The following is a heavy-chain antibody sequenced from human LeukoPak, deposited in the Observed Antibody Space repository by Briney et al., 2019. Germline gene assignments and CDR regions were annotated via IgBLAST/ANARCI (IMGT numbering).Heavy chain of an antibody. CDR3: AIYLGYCSGGSCYPDY. CDR1: GDSVSGGAYY. V-gene: IGHV4-30-2*01. CDR2: ISHSGST. D-gene: IGHD2-15*01. Sequence: SETLSLTCTVSGDSVSGGAYYWSWIRQPPGKGLEWIGHISHSGSTSYNPSLKSRVTISVDTSKNQFSLKLSSVTAADTAVYYCAIYLGYCSGGSCYPDYWGQGTLVTVSS. J-gene: IGHJ4*02.